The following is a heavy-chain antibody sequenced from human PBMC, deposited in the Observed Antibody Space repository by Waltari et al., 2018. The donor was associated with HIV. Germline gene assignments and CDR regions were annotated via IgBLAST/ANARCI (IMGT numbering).Heavy chain of an antibody. CDR3: AKPRHYYDSSGLDY. CDR2: IRYDGSNE. V-gene: IGHV3-30*02. CDR1: GFTFSSYG. Sequence: QVQLVESGGGVVQPGGSLRPSCAAAGFTFSSYGMHWVRQAPGRGLEWVAFIRYDGSNEYYADSVKGRFTISRDNSKNTLYLQMNSLRAEDTAVYYCAKPRHYYDSSGLDYWGQGTLVTVSS. D-gene: IGHD3-22*01. J-gene: IGHJ4*02.